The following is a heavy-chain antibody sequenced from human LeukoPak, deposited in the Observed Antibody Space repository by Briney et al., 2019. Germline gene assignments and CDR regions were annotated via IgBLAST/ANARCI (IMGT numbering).Heavy chain of an antibody. V-gene: IGHV3-15*01. CDR3: TTVGFQGHDILTGYPFLYGMDV. CDR2: IKSKTDGGTT. D-gene: IGHD3-9*01. J-gene: IGHJ6*02. Sequence: GGSLRLSCAASGFTFSNAWMSWVRQAPGKGLEWVGRIKSKTDGGTTDYAAPVKGRFTISRDDSKNTLYLQMNRLKTEDTAVYCCTTVGFQGHDILTGYPFLYGMDVWGQGTTVAVSS. CDR1: GFTFSNAW.